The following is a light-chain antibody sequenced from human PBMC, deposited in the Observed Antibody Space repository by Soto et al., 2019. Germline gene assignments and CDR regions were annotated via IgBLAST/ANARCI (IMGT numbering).Light chain of an antibody. J-gene: IGKJ5*01. CDR2: AAS. V-gene: IGKV1-12*01. CDR1: QGISSW. Sequence: DIQMTQSPSSVSSSVGDIFTITCRASQGISSWLAWYQQKPGKAPDLLIYAASSLQSGVPSRFSGSGSGTDFTLTISSLQPEDFATYYCLQNYNYPRTFGQGTRLEI. CDR3: LQNYNYPRT.